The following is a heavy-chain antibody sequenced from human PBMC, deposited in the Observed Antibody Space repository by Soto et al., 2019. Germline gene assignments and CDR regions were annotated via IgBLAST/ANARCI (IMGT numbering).Heavy chain of an antibody. D-gene: IGHD3-16*01. Sequence: PGGSLRLSCAASGFTFDDYAMHWVRQAPGKCLEWVSVISWDGKTSYYAASVRGRFTISRDNSKNFLYLYMIGLRPEDTALYYCAKPVRGIAGANYDSWGQGA. V-gene: IGHV3-43*01. CDR3: AKPVRGIAGANYDS. CDR2: ISWDGKTS. J-gene: IGHJ5*02. CDR1: GFTFDDYA.